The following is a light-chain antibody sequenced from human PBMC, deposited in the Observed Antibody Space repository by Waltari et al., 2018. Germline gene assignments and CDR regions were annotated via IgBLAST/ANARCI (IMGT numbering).Light chain of an antibody. CDR2: EVT. CDR1: STYVEGYAP. CDR3: SSYAGGSSLM. V-gene: IGLV2-8*01. Sequence: QSALTQPPSASGSPGPSIPLSSTGPSTYVEGYAPFFWYQQHPGKAPKLLIYEVTKRPSGVPDRFSGSKSDNTASLAVSGLQAEDEADYYCSSYAGGSSLMFGGGTKLTVL. J-gene: IGLJ3*02.